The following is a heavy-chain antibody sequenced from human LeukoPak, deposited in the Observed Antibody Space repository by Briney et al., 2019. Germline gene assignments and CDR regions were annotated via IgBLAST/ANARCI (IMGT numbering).Heavy chain of an antibody. CDR1: GGSISSYY. V-gene: IGHV4-59*01. CDR2: IYYSGST. J-gene: IGHJ6*02. CDR3: ARGIVVVNYYYYYGMDV. D-gene: IGHD3-22*01. Sequence: SETLSLTCTVSGGSISSYYWSWIRQPPGKGLEWIGYIYYSGSTNYNPSLKSRVTISVDASKNQFSLKLSSVTAADTAVYYCARGIVVVNYYYYYGMDVWGQGTTVTVSS.